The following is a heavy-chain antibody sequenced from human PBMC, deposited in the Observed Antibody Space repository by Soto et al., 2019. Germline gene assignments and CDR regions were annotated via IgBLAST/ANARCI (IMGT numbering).Heavy chain of an antibody. D-gene: IGHD3-22*01. CDR3: VQRGGSGYYGAFDY. V-gene: IGHV3-23*01. Sequence: GGSLRLSCAASGFTFSSYAMTWVRQAPGKGLEWVSGISDTGGTTYYADSVKGRFTVSRDNSRDTLHLQMNNLRGDDTAVYYCVQRGGSGYYGAFDYWGQGALVTVSS. J-gene: IGHJ4*02. CDR1: GFTFSSYA. CDR2: ISDTGGTT.